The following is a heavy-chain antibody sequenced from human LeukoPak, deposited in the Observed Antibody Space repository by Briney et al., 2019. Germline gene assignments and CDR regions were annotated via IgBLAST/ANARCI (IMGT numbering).Heavy chain of an antibody. V-gene: IGHV1-18*01. J-gene: IGHJ1*01. D-gene: IGHD5-12*01. Sequence: ASVKVSCKASGYTFTSYGISWVRPAPGQGLEWMGWISAYNGNTNYAQKLQGRVTMTTDTSTSTAYMELRSLRSDDTAVYYCARDHRVDIVATRYFQHRGQGTLVTVSS. CDR2: ISAYNGNT. CDR3: ARDHRVDIVATRYFQH. CDR1: GYTFTSYG.